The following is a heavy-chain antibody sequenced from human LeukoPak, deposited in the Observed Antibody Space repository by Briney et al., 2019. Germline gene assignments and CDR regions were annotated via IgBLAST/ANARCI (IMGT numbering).Heavy chain of an antibody. D-gene: IGHD6-13*01. J-gene: IGHJ4*02. CDR3: AKASGWAAAGTARPDY. CDR1: GFTFSSYA. CDR2: ISGSGGST. Sequence: GGSLRLSCAASGFTFSSYAMSWVRQAPGKGLEWVSAISGSGGSTYYADSVKGRFTISRDNSKNTLYLQMNSLRAEDTAVYYCAKASGWAAAGTARPDYWGQGTLVTVSS. V-gene: IGHV3-23*01.